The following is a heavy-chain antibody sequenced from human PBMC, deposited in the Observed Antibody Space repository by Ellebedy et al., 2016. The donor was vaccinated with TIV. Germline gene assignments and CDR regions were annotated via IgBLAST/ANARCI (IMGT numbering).Heavy chain of an antibody. J-gene: IGHJ4*02. D-gene: IGHD6-19*01. CDR3: ARRVAGKASFDY. V-gene: IGHV3-33*08. Sequence: GESLKISCAASGFTFSTYNMHWVRQAPGKGLEWVAVIWYDGSNTQYADSVKGRFTMSRDNSKNMVYLQMNSLRAEDTAVYYCARRVAGKASFDYWGQGTLVTVSS. CDR1: GFTFSTYN. CDR2: IWYDGSNT.